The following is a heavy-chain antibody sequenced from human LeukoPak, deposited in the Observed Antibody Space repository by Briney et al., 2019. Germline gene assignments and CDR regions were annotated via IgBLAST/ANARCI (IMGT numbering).Heavy chain of an antibody. CDR2: IYSGGST. V-gene: IGHV3-53*01. J-gene: IGHJ6*02. CDR1: GFTVSSNY. Sequence: GGSLRLSCAASGFTVSSNYMSWVRQAPGKGLEWVSVIYSGGSTYYADSVKGRFTISRDNSKNTLYLQMNSLRAEDTAVYYCASSSWRGYGMDVWGQGTTVTVSS. CDR3: ASSSWRGYGMDV. D-gene: IGHD3-3*01.